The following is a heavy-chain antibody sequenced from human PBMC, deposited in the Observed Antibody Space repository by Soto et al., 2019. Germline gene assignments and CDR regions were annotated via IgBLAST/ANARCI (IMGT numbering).Heavy chain of an antibody. Sequence: ASVKVSCKASGYTFTSYYMHWVRQAPGQGLEWMGIINPSGGSTSYAQKFQGRVTMTRDTSTSTVYMELSSLRSEDTAVYYCARVAVVVPAVVPGRGDAFDIWGQGTMVTVSS. CDR2: INPSGGST. D-gene: IGHD2-2*01. V-gene: IGHV1-46*03. CDR3: ARVAVVVPAVVPGRGDAFDI. J-gene: IGHJ3*02. CDR1: GYTFTSYY.